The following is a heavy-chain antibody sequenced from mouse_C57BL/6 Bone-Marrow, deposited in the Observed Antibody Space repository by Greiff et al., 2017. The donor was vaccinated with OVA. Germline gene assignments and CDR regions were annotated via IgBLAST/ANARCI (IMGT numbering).Heavy chain of an antibody. V-gene: IGHV1-55*01. CDR2: IYPGSGST. J-gene: IGHJ2*01. Sequence: QVHVKQPGAELVKPGASVKMSCKASGYTFTSYWIIWVMQRPGQGLEWIGDIYPGSGSTNYNEKFKSKATLTVDTSSSTAYMQLSSLTSEDSAVYYCARTYYGYDGVDYWGQGTTLTVSS. D-gene: IGHD2-9*01. CDR3: ARTYYGYDGVDY. CDR1: GYTFTSYW.